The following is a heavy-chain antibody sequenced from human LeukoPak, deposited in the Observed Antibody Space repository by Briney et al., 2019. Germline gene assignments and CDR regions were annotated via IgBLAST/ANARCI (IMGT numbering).Heavy chain of an antibody. J-gene: IGHJ4*02. CDR3: VKELGYGLGTYYNGFDY. D-gene: IGHD3-10*01. CDR2: ISNDGNSA. V-gene: IGHV3-74*01. CDR1: GFTFSSYW. Sequence: GGSLRLSCAASGFTFSSYWMHWVRQAPGKGLVWVSRISNDGNSATYADSVKGRFTISRDNAKSTLNLQMNSLRAEDTAVYYCVKELGYGLGTYYNGFDYWGQGTLVTVSS.